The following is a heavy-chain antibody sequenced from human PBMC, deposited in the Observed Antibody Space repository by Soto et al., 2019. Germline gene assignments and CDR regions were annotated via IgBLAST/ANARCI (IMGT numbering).Heavy chain of an antibody. CDR2: IYYSGST. CDR3: ARDGLETSRGGRVPAPLLDS. D-gene: IGHD2-2*01. J-gene: IGHJ4*02. CDR1: GGSISSSSYY. Sequence: PSETLSLTCTVSGGSISSSSYYWGWIRQPPGKGLEWIGSIYYSGSTYYNPSLKSRVTISVDTSKNQFSLKLSSVTAADTAVYYWARDGLETSRGGRVPAPLLDSGGKEPLVTVP. V-gene: IGHV4-39*02.